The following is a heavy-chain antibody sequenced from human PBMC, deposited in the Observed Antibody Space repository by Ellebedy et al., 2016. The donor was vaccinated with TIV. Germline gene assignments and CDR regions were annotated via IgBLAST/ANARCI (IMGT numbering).Heavy chain of an antibody. Sequence: GGSLRLXCSASGFTFSSNAMHWVRQAPGKGLEYVSGITTKGGSTYYADSVKGRFTISRDNSKNTLYLQMSSLRGDDTAVYYCVMWDGSGQADWGQGTLVTVSS. CDR3: VMWDGSGQAD. D-gene: IGHD3-10*01. V-gene: IGHV3-64D*06. CDR1: GFTFSSNA. CDR2: ITTKGGST. J-gene: IGHJ4*02.